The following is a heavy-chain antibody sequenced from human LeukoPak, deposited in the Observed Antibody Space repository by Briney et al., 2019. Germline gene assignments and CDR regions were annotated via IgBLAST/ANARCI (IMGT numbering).Heavy chain of an antibody. J-gene: IGHJ4*02. CDR1: GFTFSNAW. CDR2: MRTQGNGGTA. V-gene: IGHV3-15*01. CDR3: TTRVVTTNDY. D-gene: IGHD2-21*02. Sequence: GGSLRLSCAASGFTFSNAWMNWVRQAPGKGLEWVGRMRTQGNGGTADCAAPMKGRCTISRDDSKNTLYLQMDSLKIEDTAVYYCTTRVVTTNDYWGQGTLVTVSS.